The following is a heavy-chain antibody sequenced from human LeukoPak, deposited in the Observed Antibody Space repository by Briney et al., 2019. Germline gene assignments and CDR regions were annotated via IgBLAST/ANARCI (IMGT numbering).Heavy chain of an antibody. CDR2: ISGSGGST. D-gene: IGHD6-13*01. CDR1: GFTFSSYA. V-gene: IGHV3-23*01. Sequence: GRSLRLSCAASGFTFSSYAMSWVRQAPGKGLEWVSVISGSGGSTNYADSVKGRFTISRDNSKNTLYLQMNSLRAEDTAVYYCGVYSSSWHDYWGQGTLVTVSS. J-gene: IGHJ4*02. CDR3: GVYSSSWHDY.